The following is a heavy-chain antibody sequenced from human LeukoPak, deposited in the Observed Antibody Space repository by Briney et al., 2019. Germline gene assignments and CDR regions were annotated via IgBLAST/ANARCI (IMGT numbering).Heavy chain of an antibody. D-gene: IGHD1-14*01. CDR2: IYYSGGT. V-gene: IGHV4-30-4*01. Sequence: PSETLSLTCTVSGGSINSGIYYWSWIRQPPGKGLEWIGYIYYSGGTYYNPSLQSRITMSVDMSKNQFSLKLSSVTAADTAVYYCARGFGDSNHYYGMDVWGQGTTVTVSS. J-gene: IGHJ6*02. CDR1: GGSINSGIYY. CDR3: ARGFGDSNHYYGMDV.